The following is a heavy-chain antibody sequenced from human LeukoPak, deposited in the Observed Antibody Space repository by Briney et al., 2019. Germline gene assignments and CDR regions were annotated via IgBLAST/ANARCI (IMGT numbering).Heavy chain of an antibody. CDR3: ATRSGDFWSGYVN. V-gene: IGHV1-24*01. CDR2: FDPEQNTM. CDR1: GDILTELS. Sequence: SVKVSCKVSGDILTELSIQWERQAPGKGLECMGGFDPEQNTMVYAQRLQGRVTMTEDTYTDTAYMELSSLTSEDTGIYYCATRSGDFWSGYVNWGQGTLVTVSS. D-gene: IGHD3-3*01. J-gene: IGHJ4*02.